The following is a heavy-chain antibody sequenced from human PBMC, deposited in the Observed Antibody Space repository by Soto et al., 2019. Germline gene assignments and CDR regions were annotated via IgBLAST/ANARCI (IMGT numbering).Heavy chain of an antibody. Sequence: GESLKISCTCSGYSFTRYWIGWVRQMPGKGLEWMGIIYPGDSDTRYSPSFQGQVTISADKSISTAYLQWSSLKASDTAMYYCARSLRLELHDAFDIWGQGTMVTVSS. CDR1: GYSFTRYW. D-gene: IGHD1-7*01. CDR3: ARSLRLELHDAFDI. V-gene: IGHV5-51*01. J-gene: IGHJ3*02. CDR2: IYPGDSDT.